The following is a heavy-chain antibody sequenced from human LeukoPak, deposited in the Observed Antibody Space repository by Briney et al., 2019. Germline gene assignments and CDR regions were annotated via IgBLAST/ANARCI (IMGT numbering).Heavy chain of an antibody. V-gene: IGHV3-30*02. CDR3: ARVDHISLNWFDP. J-gene: IGHJ5*02. D-gene: IGHD2-21*01. Sequence: GGSLRLSCAASGFPFSSYGMHWVRQAPGKGLEWVAFIRYDGSNKYYADSVKGRFTISRDNAKNSLYLQMNSLRAEDTAVYCCARVDHISLNWFDPWGQGTLVTVSS. CDR2: IRYDGSNK. CDR1: GFPFSSYG.